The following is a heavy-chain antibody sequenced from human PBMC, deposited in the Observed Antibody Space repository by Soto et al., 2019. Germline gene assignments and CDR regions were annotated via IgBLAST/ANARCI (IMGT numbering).Heavy chain of an antibody. CDR1: GYTFTSYG. CDR2: ISAYNGKT. Sequence: QVQLVQSGAEVKKPGASVKVSCKASGYTFTSYGISWVRQAPGQGLEWMGWISAYNGKTNYAQKLQGRVTMTTDTSTSTAYMELRSLRSDDTAVYYCARDSTLKYSSGWYGTFDYWGQGTLVTVSS. J-gene: IGHJ4*02. CDR3: ARDSTLKYSSGWYGTFDY. V-gene: IGHV1-18*04. D-gene: IGHD6-19*01.